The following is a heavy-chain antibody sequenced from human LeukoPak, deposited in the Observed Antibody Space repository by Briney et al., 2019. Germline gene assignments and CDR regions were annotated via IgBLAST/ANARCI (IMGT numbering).Heavy chain of an antibody. CDR2: INPKSGGT. CDR3: ARVSGGGNSEWGY. D-gene: IGHD4-23*01. V-gene: IGHV1-2*02. CDR1: GYTFTGYY. J-gene: IGHJ4*02. Sequence: ASVKVSCKASGYTFTGYYMHWVRQAPGQGLEWMGWINPKSGGTNSAQKFQGRVTMTRDTSISTAYMELSRLRSDGTAVYYCARVSGGGNSEWGYWGQGTLVTVSS.